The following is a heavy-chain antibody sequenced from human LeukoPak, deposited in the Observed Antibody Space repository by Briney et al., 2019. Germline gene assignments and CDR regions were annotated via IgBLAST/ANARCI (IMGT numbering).Heavy chain of an antibody. CDR2: IIPILGIA. V-gene: IGHV1-69*04. J-gene: IGHJ4*02. CDR3: ARDRIAVAGNFDY. CDR1: GGTFSSYA. D-gene: IGHD6-19*01. Sequence: SVKVSCKASGGTFSSYAISWVRQAPGQGLEWMGRIIPILGIANYAQKFQGRVTITADKSTSTAYMELSSLRSKDTAVYYCARDRIAVAGNFDYWGQGTLVTVSS.